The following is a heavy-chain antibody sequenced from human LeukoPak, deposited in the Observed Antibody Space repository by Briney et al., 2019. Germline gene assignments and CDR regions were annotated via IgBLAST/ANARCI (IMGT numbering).Heavy chain of an antibody. Sequence: GRSLRLSCAASGFTFSSYAMHRVRQAPGKGLEWVAVISYDGSNKYYADSVKGRFTISRDNSKNTLYLQMNSLRAEDTAVYYCARELGSIAAAFDYWGQGTLVTVSS. CDR3: ARELGSIAAAFDY. CDR2: ISYDGSNK. D-gene: IGHD6-13*01. J-gene: IGHJ4*02. V-gene: IGHV3-30-3*01. CDR1: GFTFSSYA.